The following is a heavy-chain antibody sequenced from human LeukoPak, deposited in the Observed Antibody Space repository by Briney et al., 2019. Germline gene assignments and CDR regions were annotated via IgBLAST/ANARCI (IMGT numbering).Heavy chain of an antibody. CDR3: AKDVAARHDYYYGMDV. V-gene: IGHV3-30*18. CDR2: ISYDGSNK. Sequence: GGSQRLSCAASGFTFSSYGMHWVRQAPGRGLEWVAVISYDGSNKYYADSVKGRFTISRDNSKNTLYLQMNSLRAEDTAVYYCAKDVAARHDYYYGMDVWGQGTTVTVSS. D-gene: IGHD6-6*01. CDR1: GFTFSSYG. J-gene: IGHJ6*02.